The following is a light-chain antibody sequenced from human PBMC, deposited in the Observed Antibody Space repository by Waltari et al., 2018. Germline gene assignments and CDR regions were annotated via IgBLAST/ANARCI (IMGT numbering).Light chain of an antibody. J-gene: IGLJ1*01. CDR2: EGS. CDR1: SRDVGSYNL. V-gene: IGLV2-23*01. CDR3: CSYAGSSTYV. Sequence: QSALTQPASASGSPGQSIPIPCTGTSRDVGSYNLLSWYQQHPGKAPKLMIYEGSKRPSGVSNRFSGSKSGNTASLTISGLQAEDEADYYCCSYAGSSTYVFGTGTKVTVL.